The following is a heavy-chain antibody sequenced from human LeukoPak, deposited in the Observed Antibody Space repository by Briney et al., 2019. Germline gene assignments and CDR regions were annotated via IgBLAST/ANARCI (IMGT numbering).Heavy chain of an antibody. CDR2: INWNGGST. Sequence: GGSLRLSCAASGFTFDDYGMSWVRQAPGKGLEWVSGINWNGGSTGYADSVKGRFTISRDNAQKSVYLQMNSLRVEDTAVYYCARDYPLAYGVAGEASSDYWGQGTLVTVSS. J-gene: IGHJ4*02. CDR3: ARDYPLAYGVAGEASSDY. D-gene: IGHD4-17*01. V-gene: IGHV3-20*04. CDR1: GFTFDDYG.